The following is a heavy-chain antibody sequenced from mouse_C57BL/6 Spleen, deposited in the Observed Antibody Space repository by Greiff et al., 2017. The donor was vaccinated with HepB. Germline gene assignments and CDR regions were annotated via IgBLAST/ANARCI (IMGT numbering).Heavy chain of an antibody. CDR3: ARTNNVLYYAMDY. CDR1: GYAFSSYW. D-gene: IGHD6-1*01. V-gene: IGHV1-80*01. CDR2: IYPGDGDT. J-gene: IGHJ4*01. Sequence: QVQLQQSGAELVKPGASVKISCKASGYAFSSYWMNWVKQRPGKGLEWIGQIYPGDGDTNYNGKFKGKATLTADKSSSTAYMQLSSLTSEDSAVYFCARTNNVLYYAMDYWGQGTSVTVSS.